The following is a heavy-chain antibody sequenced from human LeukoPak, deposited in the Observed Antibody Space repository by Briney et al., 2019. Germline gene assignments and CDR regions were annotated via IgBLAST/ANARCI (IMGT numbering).Heavy chain of an antibody. V-gene: IGHV1-8*02. CDR2: MNPNSGNT. J-gene: IGHJ5*02. D-gene: IGHD1-26*01. CDR1: GYIFTNYY. CDR3: ARKGRVGATMNWFDP. Sequence: ASVKVSCKASGYIFTNYYIHWVRQAPGQGLEWMGWMNPNSGNTGYAQKFQGRVTMTRNTSISTAYMELSSLRSDDTAVYYCARKGRVGATMNWFDPWGQGTLVTVSS.